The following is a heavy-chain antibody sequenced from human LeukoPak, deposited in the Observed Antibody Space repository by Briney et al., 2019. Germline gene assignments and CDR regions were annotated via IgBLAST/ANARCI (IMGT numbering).Heavy chain of an antibody. J-gene: IGHJ6*03. CDR1: GGSINSYY. CDR2: IYTTGTT. D-gene: IGHD2-15*01. V-gene: IGHV4-4*07. CDR3: ARQVRCSGGSCYAYYYYYMDV. Sequence: PSETLSLTCSVSGGSINSYYWGWVRQPAGKGLEWIGRIYTTGTTNYSPSLRSRLTMSVDTSKNQFSLKLSSVTAADTAVYYCARQVRCSGGSCYAYYYYYMDVWGKGTTVTVSS.